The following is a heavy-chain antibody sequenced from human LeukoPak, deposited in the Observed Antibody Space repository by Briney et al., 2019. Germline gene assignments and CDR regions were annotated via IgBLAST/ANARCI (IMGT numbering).Heavy chain of an antibody. CDR3: AREGDGYNSPIDY. J-gene: IGHJ4*02. Sequence: ETLSLTCTVSGGSISSSTYYWDWIRQAPGKGLEWVSSISSSSLYIYYADSVKGRFTISRDNAKNSLFLQMNSLRAEDTAVYYCAREGDGYNSPIDYWGQGTLVTVSS. D-gene: IGHD5-24*01. V-gene: IGHV3-21*01. CDR1: GGSISSSTYY. CDR2: ISSSSLYI.